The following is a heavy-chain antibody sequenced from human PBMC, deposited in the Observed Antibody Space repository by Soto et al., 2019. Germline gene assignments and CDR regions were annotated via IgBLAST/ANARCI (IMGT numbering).Heavy chain of an antibody. J-gene: IGHJ4*02. D-gene: IGHD3-10*01. CDR3: ARWFGAIDY. V-gene: IGHV4-4*08. Sequence: QVQLQESGPGLVKPSETLSLTCTVSGGSISRYYWSWIRQPPGKGLERVGYIYSGGSANYNPSLKSRVTISVDTSKIQFSLKLTSVTAADTAVYYCARWFGAIDYWGQGTLVTVSS. CDR2: IYSGGSA. CDR1: GGSISRYY.